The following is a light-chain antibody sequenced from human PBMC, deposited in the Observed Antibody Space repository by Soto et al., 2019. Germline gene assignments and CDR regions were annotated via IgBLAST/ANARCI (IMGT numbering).Light chain of an antibody. Sequence: QSVLTQPPSASGSPGQSVTISCSGSSNDVGAYNYVSWYQQHPGEAPKLIIYEVTKRPSGVPDRFSGSKSGNTASLTVSGLQADDEADYFCGSDAGSDNYGFGTGTKVTVL. CDR2: EVT. J-gene: IGLJ1*01. CDR1: SNDVGAYNY. V-gene: IGLV2-8*01. CDR3: GSDAGSDNYG.